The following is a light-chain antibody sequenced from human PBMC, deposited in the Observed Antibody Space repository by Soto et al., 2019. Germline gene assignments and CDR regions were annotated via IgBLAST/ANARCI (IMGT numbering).Light chain of an antibody. CDR2: KAS. V-gene: IGKV1-5*03. Sequence: DIQMTQSPSTRSASAGERVTITCRASQSISSWLAWYQQKPGKAPKLLIYKASTLKSGVPSRFSGSGSGTEFTLTISSLQPDDFATYYCQHYNSYSEAFGQGTKVDIK. CDR1: QSISSW. CDR3: QHYNSYSEA. J-gene: IGKJ1*01.